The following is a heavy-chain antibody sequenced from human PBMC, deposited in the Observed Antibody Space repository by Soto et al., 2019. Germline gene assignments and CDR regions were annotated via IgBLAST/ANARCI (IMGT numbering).Heavy chain of an antibody. J-gene: IGHJ4*02. CDR1: SGSVFSSNW. CDR3: ASHLVMAGTRGFDH. V-gene: IGHV4-4*02. Sequence: QVQLQESGPGLVKPSGTLSLTCAVSSGSVFSSNWWCWVRLPPGKGLEWIGETRNSGGANYNPSLKSRVTITVDRSRNHIFLELSSVTAADTAVYYCASHLVMAGTRGFDHWGLGTLVTVSS. CDR2: TRNSGGA. D-gene: IGHD6-19*01.